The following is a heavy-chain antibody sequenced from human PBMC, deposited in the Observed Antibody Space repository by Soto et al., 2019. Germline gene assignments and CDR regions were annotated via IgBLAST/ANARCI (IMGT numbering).Heavy chain of an antibody. CDR3: ARGATYYYDSSGYPRRRDAFDI. CDR2: ISSSGSTI. J-gene: IGHJ3*02. D-gene: IGHD3-22*01. Sequence: GGSLRLSCAASGFTFSDYYMSWIRQAPGKGLEWVSYISSSGSTIYYADSVKGRFTISRDNAKNSLYLQMNSLRAEDTAVYYCARGATYYYDSSGYPRRRDAFDIWGQGTMVTVSS. CDR1: GFTFSDYY. V-gene: IGHV3-11*01.